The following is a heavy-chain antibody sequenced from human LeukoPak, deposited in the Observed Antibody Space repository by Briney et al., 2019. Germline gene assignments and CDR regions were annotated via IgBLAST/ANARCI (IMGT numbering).Heavy chain of an antibody. J-gene: IGHJ4*02. Sequence: GGSLRLSCVASGFTFSRDGMTWVRQAPGKGLQWVSAISGSGGSTYYADSVKGRFTISRDNSKNTLYLQINGLRAEDTAVYYCAKDHLPGIVVADRDYWGQGTLVTVPS. CDR2: ISGSGGST. CDR3: AKDHLPGIVVADRDY. D-gene: IGHD6-19*01. CDR1: GFTFSRDG. V-gene: IGHV3-23*01.